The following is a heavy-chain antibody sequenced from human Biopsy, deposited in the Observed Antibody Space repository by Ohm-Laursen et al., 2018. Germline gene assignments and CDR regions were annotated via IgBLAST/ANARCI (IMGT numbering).Heavy chain of an antibody. J-gene: IGHJ4*02. V-gene: IGHV1-46*01. CDR2: ISPSGATT. CDR1: GNTFATYH. D-gene: IGHD5-12*01. Sequence: ASVKVSCKASGNTFATYHIHWVRQAPGQGLEWMGVISPSGATTSFSQKFQGRITMTRDTSTGTVYMDLNSLGSEDTAIYYCARGGYDYDYWGQGTLVTVSS. CDR3: ARGGYDYDY.